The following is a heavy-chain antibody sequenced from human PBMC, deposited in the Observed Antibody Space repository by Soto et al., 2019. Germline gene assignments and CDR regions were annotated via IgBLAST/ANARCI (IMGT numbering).Heavy chain of an antibody. Sequence: SGGSQRLSWAAAGGSFISYGMHWVRKGPGKGLEWVAVISYDGSQKYYADSVKGRFTISRDNSKNTLYLQMNSLRAEDKAVYYCAKDLVGGVRYYYGMDVWGHAPTVTVS. CDR1: GGSFISYG. CDR2: ISYDGSQK. D-gene: IGHD1-26*01. J-gene: IGHJ6*02. CDR3: AKDLVGGVRYYYGMDV. V-gene: IGHV3-30*18.